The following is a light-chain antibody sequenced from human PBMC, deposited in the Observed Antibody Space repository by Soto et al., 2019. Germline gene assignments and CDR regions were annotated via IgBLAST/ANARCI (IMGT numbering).Light chain of an antibody. Sequence: DIQMTQSPSYLSASVGDRVTITCRARQSISSYLNWYQQKPGKAPKLRIYAASSLQSGVPSRFSGSGSGTDFTLTISSLQPEDFATYYCQQSYSTPFTFGQGTRLEIQ. CDR3: QQSYSTPFT. V-gene: IGKV1-39*01. CDR2: AAS. CDR1: QSISSY. J-gene: IGKJ5*01.